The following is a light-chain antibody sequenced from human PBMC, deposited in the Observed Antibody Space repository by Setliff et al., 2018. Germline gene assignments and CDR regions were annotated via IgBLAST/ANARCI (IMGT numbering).Light chain of an antibody. CDR1: SSDVGGYDF. J-gene: IGLJ2*01. CDR2: EVI. CDR3: LSYTSETTHAL. V-gene: IGLV2-14*03. Sequence: QSALTQPAAVSGSPGQSVAISCSGSSSDVGGYDFVSWYQQHPGKAPKLLIYEVIKRPSGVSDRFSGSKSGNTASLTISGLQAEDEADYYCLSYTSETTHALFGGGT.